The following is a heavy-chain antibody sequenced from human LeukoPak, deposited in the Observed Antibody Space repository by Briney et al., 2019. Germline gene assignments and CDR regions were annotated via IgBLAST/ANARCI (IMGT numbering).Heavy chain of an antibody. CDR3: ARDLAWGDFDY. V-gene: IGHV3-23*01. Sequence: GGSLRLSCAASRFTFSSYAMSWVRQAPGKGLEWVSAISGSGGSTYYADSVKGRFTISRDNSKNTLSLQMNSLRVEDTAVYHCARDLAWGDFDYWGQGTLVTVSS. J-gene: IGHJ4*02. CDR1: RFTFSSYA. D-gene: IGHD7-27*01. CDR2: ISGSGGST.